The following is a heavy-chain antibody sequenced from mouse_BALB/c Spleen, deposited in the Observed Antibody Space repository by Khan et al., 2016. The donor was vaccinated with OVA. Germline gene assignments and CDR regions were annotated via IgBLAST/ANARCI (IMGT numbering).Heavy chain of an antibody. D-gene: IGHD2-3*01. CDR2: IDPDNGNT. CDR3: PRSILLYFDC. J-gene: IGHJ2*01. V-gene: IGHV14-1*02. Sequence: VQLKESGTVLVRPGALVRLSCTASGFNIKDYYIHWVKQRPDQGLEWIGWIDPDNGNTMYDPNFQGKANITADTSSNTAYLQLSSLTSEDTAVYYCPRSILLYFDCWGQGTTLTVSS. CDR1: GFNIKDYY.